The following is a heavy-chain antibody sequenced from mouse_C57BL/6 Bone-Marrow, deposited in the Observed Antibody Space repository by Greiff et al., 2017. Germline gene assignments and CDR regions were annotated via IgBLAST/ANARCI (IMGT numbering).Heavy chain of an antibody. CDR2: ISSGGDYI. Sequence: EVKLVESGEGLVKPGGSLKLSCAASGFTFSSYAMSWVRQTPEKRLEWVAYISSGGDYIYYADTVKGRFTISRDNARNTLYLQMSSLKSEDTAMYYCTRECYGSSYGYYYAMDYWGQGTSVTVSS. V-gene: IGHV5-9-1*02. D-gene: IGHD1-1*01. CDR3: TRECYGSSYGYYYAMDY. J-gene: IGHJ4*01. CDR1: GFTFSSYA.